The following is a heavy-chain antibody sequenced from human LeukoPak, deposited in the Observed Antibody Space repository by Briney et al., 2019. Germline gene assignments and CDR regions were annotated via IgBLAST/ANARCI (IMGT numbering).Heavy chain of an antibody. J-gene: IGHJ6*03. V-gene: IGHV1-8*01. CDR1: GFTFTSYD. CDR2: MNPNSGNT. D-gene: IGHD3-16*01. Sequence: ASVKVSCKACGFTFTSYDINWVRQATGQGLEWMGWMNPNSGNTGYAQTFQGRVTITRHTSISTAYIELSTLRSEDTAVYYSASALYFKGGRYYYYTDVWGKGTTVTVSS. CDR3: ASALYFKGGRYYYYTDV.